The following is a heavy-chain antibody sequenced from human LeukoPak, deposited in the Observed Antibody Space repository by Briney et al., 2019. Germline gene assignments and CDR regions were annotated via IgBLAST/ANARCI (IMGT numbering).Heavy chain of an antibody. CDR2: IYYSGST. Sequence: SETLSLTCTVSGGSISSYYWSWIRQPPGKGLEWIGYIYYSGSTNYNPSLRSRVTISVDTSKNQFSLKLSSVTAADTAVYYCARDDSSGYYDYWGQGTLVTVSS. J-gene: IGHJ4*02. CDR3: ARDDSSGYYDY. CDR1: GGSISSYY. D-gene: IGHD3-22*01. V-gene: IGHV4-59*01.